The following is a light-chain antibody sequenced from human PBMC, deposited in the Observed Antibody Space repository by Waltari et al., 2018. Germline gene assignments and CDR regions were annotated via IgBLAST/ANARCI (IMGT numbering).Light chain of an antibody. CDR2: RDN. Sequence: SYELTQPSSVSLSPGQTAHITCPGNVLAKKYRRWLQQKPGPAPMLLIYRDNARPSGIPERFSGSSSGTTVTLTISGAHVEDEADYYCYSVSANSWVFGGGTRLTVL. V-gene: IGLV3-27*01. CDR1: VLAKKY. CDR3: YSVSANSWV. J-gene: IGLJ3*02.